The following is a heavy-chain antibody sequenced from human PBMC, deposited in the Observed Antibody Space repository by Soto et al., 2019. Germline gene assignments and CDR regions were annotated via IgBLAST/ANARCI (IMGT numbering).Heavy chain of an antibody. V-gene: IGHV4-39*01. CDR2: IYYSGST. D-gene: IGHD1-26*01. Sequence: SETLSLTCTVSGGSISSSSYYWGWIRQPPGKGLEWIGSIYYSGSTYYNPSLKSRVTISVDTSKNQFSLKLSSVTAADTAVYYCARSGSYYEGYYYYYGMDVWGQGTTVTVSS. CDR1: GGSISSSSYY. CDR3: ARSGSYYEGYYYYYGMDV. J-gene: IGHJ6*02.